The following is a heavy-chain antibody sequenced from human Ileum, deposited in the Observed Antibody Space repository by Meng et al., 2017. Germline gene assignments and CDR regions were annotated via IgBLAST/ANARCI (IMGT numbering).Heavy chain of an antibody. D-gene: IGHD3-22*01. CDR2: ISGSGGST. V-gene: IGHV3-23*01. Sequence: GESLKISCAASGFTFSSYAMSWVRQAPGKGLEWVLAISGSGGSTYYADSVKGRFTISRDNSKNTLYLQMNSLRAEDTAVYYCAKDRKGYYYDSSVLTDYWGQGTLVTVSS. J-gene: IGHJ4*02. CDR1: GFTFSSYA. CDR3: AKDRKGYYYDSSVLTDY.